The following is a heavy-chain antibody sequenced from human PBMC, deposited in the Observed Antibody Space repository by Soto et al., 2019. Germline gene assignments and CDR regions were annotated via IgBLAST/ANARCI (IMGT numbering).Heavy chain of an antibody. CDR1: GYIFTNYY. J-gene: IGHJ4*02. V-gene: IGHV1-46*01. D-gene: IGHD6-19*01. CDR2: INPYNGNT. CDR3: ATADYIAVAGNFEY. Sequence: SVKVSCKASGYIFTNYYIHWVLQAPGQGLEWMAIINPYNGNTNCAQEFQGRITMTTDTSTSTAYMELSSLTSEDTAVYYCATADYIAVAGNFEYWGQGTLVTVSS.